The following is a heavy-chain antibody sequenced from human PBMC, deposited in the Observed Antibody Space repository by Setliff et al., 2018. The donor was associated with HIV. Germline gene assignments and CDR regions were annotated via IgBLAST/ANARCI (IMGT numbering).Heavy chain of an antibody. CDR2: IFYSGST. J-gene: IGHJ6*03. Sequence: SETLSLTCTVSGGSISSQYWSWIRQPPGKGLEWIGFIFYSGSTNYNPSLKSRVTISVDTSKNQFSLKLSSVTAADTAVHYCARVGPKVTLFGVVNSYYYYMDVWGKGTTVTVSS. V-gene: IGHV4-59*11. CDR3: ARVGPKVTLFGVVNSYYYYMDV. D-gene: IGHD3-3*01. CDR1: GGSISSQY.